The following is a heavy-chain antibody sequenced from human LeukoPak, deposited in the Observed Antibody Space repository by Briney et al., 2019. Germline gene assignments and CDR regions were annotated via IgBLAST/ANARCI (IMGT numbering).Heavy chain of an antibody. CDR1: GFTVSSNY. V-gene: IGHV3-53*01. CDR3: ARSREGNYFDY. J-gene: IGHJ4*02. CDR2: IYSGGST. Sequence: GGSLRLSCAASGFTVSSNYMSWVRQAPGEGLEWVSVIYSGGSTYYADSVKGRFTISRDNSKNTLYLQMNSLRAEDTAVYYCARSREGNYFDYWGQGTLVTVSS.